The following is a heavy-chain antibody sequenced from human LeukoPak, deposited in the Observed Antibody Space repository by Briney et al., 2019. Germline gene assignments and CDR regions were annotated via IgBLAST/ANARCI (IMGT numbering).Heavy chain of an antibody. Sequence: GGSLRLSCAASGFTVSSNYMNWVRQAPKKGLEWVSVIYSGGGTYYADSVKGRFTISRDNSKNTLYLQMNSLRAEDTAVYYCARGDRGTAAGNNWFNPWGQGTLVTVSS. CDR2: IYSGGGT. D-gene: IGHD6-13*01. CDR1: GFTVSSNY. J-gene: IGHJ5*02. CDR3: ARGDRGTAAGNNWFNP. V-gene: IGHV3-66*01.